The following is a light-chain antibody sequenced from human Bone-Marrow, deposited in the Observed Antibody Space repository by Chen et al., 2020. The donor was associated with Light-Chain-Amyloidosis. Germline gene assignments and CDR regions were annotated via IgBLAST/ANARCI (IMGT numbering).Light chain of an antibody. CDR1: DDNIGSFNL. CDR3: CSYSSGSTQWV. CDR2: EGT. Sequence: QSALPHPASVSGSPGQPTTLSFPGTDDNIGSFNLVPWYQRHPGKAPKLMIYEGTKRPSGVSARFSGSKSGNTASLTISGLQAEDEADYSCCSYSSGSTQWVFGGGTKLTVL. J-gene: IGLJ3*02. V-gene: IGLV2-23*01.